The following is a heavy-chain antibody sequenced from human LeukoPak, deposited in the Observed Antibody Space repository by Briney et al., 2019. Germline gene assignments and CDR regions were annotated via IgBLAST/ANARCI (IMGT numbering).Heavy chain of an antibody. J-gene: IGHJ6*04. D-gene: IGHD3-10*02. CDR3: AELGITMIGGV. CDR1: GFTFSSYE. Sequence: GGALRLSCAASGFTFSSYEMNWVRQAPGRGLEWVSYISSSGSTIYYAASVKGRFTISIDNAKNSLYLQMNSLRAEDTAVYYCAELGITMIGGVWGKGTTVTISS. CDR2: ISSSGSTI. V-gene: IGHV3-48*03.